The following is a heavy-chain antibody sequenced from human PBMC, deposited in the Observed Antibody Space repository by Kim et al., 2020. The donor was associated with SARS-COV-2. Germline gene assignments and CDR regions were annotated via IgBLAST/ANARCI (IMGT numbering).Heavy chain of an antibody. CDR2: GST. Sequence: GSTTYNPSLKSRVTISVDTSKNQLSLKLSSVTAADTAVYYCARGRSPGYWGQGTLVTVSS. V-gene: IGHV4-34*01. CDR3: ARGRSPGY. J-gene: IGHJ4*02.